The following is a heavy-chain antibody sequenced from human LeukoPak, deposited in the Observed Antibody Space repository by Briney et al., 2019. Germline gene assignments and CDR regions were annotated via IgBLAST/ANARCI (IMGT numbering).Heavy chain of an antibody. CDR1: GGTFSSYA. Sequence: ASVKVSCKASGGTFSSYAISWVRQAPGQGLEWMGGIIPIFGTANYAQNLQGRLTMTTDTSTNTAYIELRSLRSDDTAVYYCARDHSSSGQLFDYWGQGTPVTVSS. D-gene: IGHD6-13*01. V-gene: IGHV1-69*05. CDR2: IIPIFGTA. J-gene: IGHJ4*02. CDR3: ARDHSSSGQLFDY.